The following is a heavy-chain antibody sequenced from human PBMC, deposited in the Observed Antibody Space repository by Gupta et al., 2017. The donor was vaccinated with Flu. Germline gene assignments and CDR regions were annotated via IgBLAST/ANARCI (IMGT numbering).Heavy chain of an antibody. Sequence: GRTIYGSKWYNDYAVSVKSRITINPDTSKNQFSLQLNSVTPEDTAVYYCARDPLTYSGSYRIHYGMDVWGQGTTVTVSS. CDR2: TIYGSKWYN. V-gene: IGHV6-1*01. D-gene: IGHD1-26*01. J-gene: IGHJ6*02. CDR3: ARDPLTYSGSYRIHYGMDV.